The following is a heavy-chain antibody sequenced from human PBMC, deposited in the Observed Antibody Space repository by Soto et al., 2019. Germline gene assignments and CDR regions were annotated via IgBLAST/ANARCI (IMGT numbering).Heavy chain of an antibody. CDR3: ARGAGVASDFDY. CDR1: GGSISSYY. V-gene: IGHV4-59*01. D-gene: IGHD3-3*01. Sequence: SETLSLTCTVSGGSISSYYWSWIRQPPGKGLEWIGYIYYSGSTNYNPSLKSRVTISVDTSKNQFSLKLSSVTAADTAVYYCARGAGVASDFDYWGQGTLVTVSS. J-gene: IGHJ4*02. CDR2: IYYSGST.